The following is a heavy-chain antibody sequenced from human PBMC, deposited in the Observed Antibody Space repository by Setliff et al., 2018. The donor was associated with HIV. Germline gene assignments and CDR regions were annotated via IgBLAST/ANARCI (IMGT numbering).Heavy chain of an antibody. CDR2: IIPIFGTA. CDR3: VRVHYYESSGYYDYWYFDL. J-gene: IGHJ2*01. D-gene: IGHD3-22*01. Sequence: GASVKVSCKASGGTFSSHAISWVRQAPGQGLEWMGRIIPIFGTANYAQKFQGRVTITADKSTSTAYMELSSLRSEDTALYYCVRVHYYESSGYYDYWYFDLWGRGTLVTVSS. V-gene: IGHV1-69*06. CDR1: GGTFSSHA.